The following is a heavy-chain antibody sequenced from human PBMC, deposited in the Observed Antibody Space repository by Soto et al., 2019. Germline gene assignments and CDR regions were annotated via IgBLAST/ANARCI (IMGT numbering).Heavy chain of an antibody. V-gene: IGHV3-30-3*01. D-gene: IGHD4-4*01. Sequence: GGSLRLSCAASGFTFSSYAMHWVRQAPGKGLEWVAVISYDGSNKYYADSVKGRFTISRDNSKNTLYLQMNSLRAEDTAVYYCARESNYGGNYYYGMDVWGQGTTVTVSS. CDR1: GFTFSSYA. J-gene: IGHJ6*02. CDR3: ARESNYGGNYYYGMDV. CDR2: ISYDGSNK.